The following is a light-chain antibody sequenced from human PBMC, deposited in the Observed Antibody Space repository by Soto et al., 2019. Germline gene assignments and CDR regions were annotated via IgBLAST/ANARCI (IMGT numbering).Light chain of an antibody. Sequence: LTQPASVSGSPGQSITISCTGTSSDVGSYNFVSWYQQQPGRAPKLMIYEVNKRPSGVSNRFSGSKSGNTASLTISGLQAEDEADYYCCSYAGSSTYVFGTGTKVTVL. CDR1: SSDVGSYNF. J-gene: IGLJ1*01. CDR2: EVN. CDR3: CSYAGSSTYV. V-gene: IGLV2-23*02.